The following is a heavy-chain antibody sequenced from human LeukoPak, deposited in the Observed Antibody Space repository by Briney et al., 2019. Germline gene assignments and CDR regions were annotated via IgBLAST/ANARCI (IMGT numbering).Heavy chain of an antibody. D-gene: IGHD4-23*01. CDR3: ARRAGGYSHPYDY. J-gene: IGHJ4*02. CDR1: GFTVSGNY. Sequence: PGGSLRLSCAVSGFTVSGNYMSWVRQAPGKGLEWVSLIYSGGTTYYADSVKGRFTISRDNTKNTFYLQMNSLRAEDTAVYYCARRAGGYSHPYDYWGQGILVTVSS. V-gene: IGHV3-53*01. CDR2: IYSGGTT.